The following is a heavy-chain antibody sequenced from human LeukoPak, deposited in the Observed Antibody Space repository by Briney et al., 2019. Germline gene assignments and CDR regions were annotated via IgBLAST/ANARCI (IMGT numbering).Heavy chain of an antibody. D-gene: IGHD3-16*01. J-gene: IGHJ6*03. CDR2: IIDSGDIT. CDR1: GFIFRSHG. CDR3: AKLGGQEVYNYYVGV. V-gene: IGHV3-23*01. Sequence: GGSLRLSCAGSGFIFRSHGMIWVRQAPGKGLEWVSGIIDSGDITYYANSVKGRFTISRDNSKNTLYLQMNSLRAEDTAVYYCAKLGGQEVYNYYVGVWGKGTTVAVSS.